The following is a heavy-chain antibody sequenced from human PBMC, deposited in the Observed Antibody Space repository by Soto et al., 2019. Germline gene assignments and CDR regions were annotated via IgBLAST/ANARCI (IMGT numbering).Heavy chain of an antibody. J-gene: IGHJ6*03. CDR2: IYYSGST. D-gene: IGHD3-3*01. CDR3: ARDRPSLRFLEWLPDSYYYYMDV. CDR1: GGSISSGGYY. V-gene: IGHV4-31*03. Sequence: SETLSLTCTVSGGSISSGGYYGSWIRQHPGKGLEWIGYIYYSGSTYYNPSLKSRVTISVDTSKNQFSLKLSSVTAADTAVYYCARDRPSLRFLEWLPDSYYYYMDVWGKGTTVTVSS.